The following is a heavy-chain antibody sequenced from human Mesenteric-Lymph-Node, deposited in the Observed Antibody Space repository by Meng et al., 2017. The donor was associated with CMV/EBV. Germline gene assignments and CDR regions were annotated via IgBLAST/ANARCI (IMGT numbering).Heavy chain of an antibody. CDR3: AAAAANSGYYGMDV. D-gene: IGHD6-13*01. Sequence: ASVKVSCKASGYTFTSYYMHWVRQAPGQGLEWMGIINPSGGSTSYAQKFQGRVTITRDMSTSTAYMELSSLSSEDTAVYYCAAAAANSGYYGMDVWGQGTTVTVSS. J-gene: IGHJ6*02. CDR2: INPSGGST. V-gene: IGHV1-46*01. CDR1: GYTFTSYY.